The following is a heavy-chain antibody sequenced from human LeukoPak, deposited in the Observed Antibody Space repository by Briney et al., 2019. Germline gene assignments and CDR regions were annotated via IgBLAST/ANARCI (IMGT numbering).Heavy chain of an antibody. V-gene: IGHV1-69*13. CDR1: GGTFSSYA. Sequence: ASVKVSCKASGGTFSSYAISWVRQAPGQGLEWMGGIIPIFGTANYAQKFQGRVTITADESTSTAYMELSSLRSEDTAVYYCARIVLPQDIVVVPAAIPYYYYYYGKDVWGQGTTVTVSS. J-gene: IGHJ6*02. CDR2: IIPIFGTA. D-gene: IGHD2-2*01. CDR3: ARIVLPQDIVVVPAAIPYYYYYYGKDV.